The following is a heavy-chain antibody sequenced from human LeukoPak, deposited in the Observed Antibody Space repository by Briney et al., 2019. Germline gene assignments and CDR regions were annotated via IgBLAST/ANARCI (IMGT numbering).Heavy chain of an antibody. J-gene: IGHJ6*02. Sequence: ASVKVSCKASGYTFTGYYMHWVRQAPGQGLEWMGWINPNSGDTNYAQKFQGRVTMTRDTSISTAYMELSRLRSDDTAVYYCASEKVGVSYYYGMDVWGQGTTVTVSS. V-gene: IGHV1-2*02. CDR3: ASEKVGVSYYYGMDV. CDR2: INPNSGDT. CDR1: GYTFTGYY. D-gene: IGHD3-22*01.